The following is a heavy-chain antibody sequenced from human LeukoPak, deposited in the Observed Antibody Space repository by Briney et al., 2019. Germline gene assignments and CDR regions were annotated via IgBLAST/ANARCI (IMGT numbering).Heavy chain of an antibody. CDR2: INSDGSRT. CDR1: EFTFSSHW. CDR3: AREVGDYYDSSGSFGY. V-gene: IGHV3-74*01. J-gene: IGHJ4*02. D-gene: IGHD3-22*01. Sequence: QPGGSLRLSCAASEFTFSSHWMHWVRQGPGKGLVWVSRINSDGSRTIYADSVKGRFTISRDSAKNTLYLQMNSLRAEDTAVYYCAREVGDYYDSSGSFGYWGQGTLVTVSS.